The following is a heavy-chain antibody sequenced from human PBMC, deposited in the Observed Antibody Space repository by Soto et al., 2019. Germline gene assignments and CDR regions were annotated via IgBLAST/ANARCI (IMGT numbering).Heavy chain of an antibody. J-gene: IGHJ4*02. Sequence: SETLSLTCTFSGGSSLSSSYYWGWIRQPPGKGLEWIGSIYYSGSTYYNPSLKSRVTISVDTSKNQFSLKLSSVTAADTAVYYCARGFPTVVTVDYWGQGTLVTVSS. CDR1: GGSSLSSSYY. CDR2: IYYSGST. D-gene: IGHD4-17*01. V-gene: IGHV4-39*01. CDR3: ARGFPTVVTVDY.